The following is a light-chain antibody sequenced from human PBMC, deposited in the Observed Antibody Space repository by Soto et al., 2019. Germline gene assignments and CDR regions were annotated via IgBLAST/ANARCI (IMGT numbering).Light chain of an antibody. Sequence: DIQMTQSPSSLSASIGGRVTITCRASQRINSYLNWYQQKPGTAPKLLIYAASNLQSGVPSRFSGSGSGTDFTLTISSLQPEDFATYYCQQSYSGPPTFGPGTNVDIK. CDR1: QRINSY. J-gene: IGKJ3*01. CDR3: QQSYSGPPT. CDR2: AAS. V-gene: IGKV1-39*01.